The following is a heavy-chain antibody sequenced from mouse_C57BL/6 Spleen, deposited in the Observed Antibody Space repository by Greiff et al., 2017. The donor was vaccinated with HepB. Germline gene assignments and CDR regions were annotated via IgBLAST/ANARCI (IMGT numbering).Heavy chain of an antibody. CDR2: IYPGDGDT. CDR3: ARVYDGLSMEY. D-gene: IGHD2-3*01. V-gene: IGHV1-80*01. Sequence: QVQLQQSGAELVKPGASVKISCKASGYAFSSYWMNWVKQRPGKGLEWIGQIYPGDGDTNYNGKFKGKATLTADKSSSTAYMQLSSLTSEDSAVYFCARVYDGLSMEYWGQGTSVTVSS. CDR1: GYAFSSYW. J-gene: IGHJ4*01.